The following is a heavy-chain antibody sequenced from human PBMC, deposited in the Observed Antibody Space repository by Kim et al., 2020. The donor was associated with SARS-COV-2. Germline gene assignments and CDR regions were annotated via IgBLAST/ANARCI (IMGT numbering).Heavy chain of an antibody. CDR3: ASGSGGYDSRSYYSDY. D-gene: IGHD3-10*01. V-gene: IGHV1-2*02. CDR2: INPNSGGT. Sequence: ASVKVSCKASGYTFTGYYIYWMRQAPGQGPEWMGWINPNSGGTSYAQKFQGRVTMTRDTSISTAYMELSRLRSDDTAVYYCASGSGGYDSRSYYSDYWGQGTRATVSS. J-gene: IGHJ4*02. CDR1: GYTFTGYY.